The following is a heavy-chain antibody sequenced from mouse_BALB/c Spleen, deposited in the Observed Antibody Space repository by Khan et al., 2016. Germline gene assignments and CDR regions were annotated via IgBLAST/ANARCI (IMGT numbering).Heavy chain of an antibody. CDR1: GYTFADYA. CDR3: ARDYYGSRGFDY. J-gene: IGHJ2*01. V-gene: IGHV1S137*01. D-gene: IGHD1-1*01. Sequence: QVQLQQPGPELVRPGVSVKISCKGSGYTFADYAVHWVKQSRAKSLEWIGIISTYSGNPKYNQKFKDTATLTVDKSSSTPYMELARLTSEDSATYCCARDYYGSRGFDYWGQGTTLTVSS. CDR2: ISTYSGNP.